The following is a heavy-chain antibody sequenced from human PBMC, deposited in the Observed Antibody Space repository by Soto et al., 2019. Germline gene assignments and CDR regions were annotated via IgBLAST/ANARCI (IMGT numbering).Heavy chain of an antibody. CDR3: ARRDYYDSTGYYHY. Sequence: SETLSLTCTVSGGSISSSSYYWGWIRQPPGKGLEWIGSIYYSGSTYYNPSLKSRVTISVDKSKNQFSLKLNSVTAADTAMYYCARRDYYDSTGYYHYWGEGALVT. J-gene: IGHJ4*02. CDR2: IYYSGST. V-gene: IGHV4-39*07. CDR1: GGSISSSSYY. D-gene: IGHD3-22*01.